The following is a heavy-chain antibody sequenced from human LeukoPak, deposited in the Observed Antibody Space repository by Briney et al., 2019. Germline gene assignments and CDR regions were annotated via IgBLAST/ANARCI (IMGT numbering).Heavy chain of an antibody. J-gene: IGHJ5*02. V-gene: IGHV1-2*02. CDR3: ARDPIVGATDNWFDP. CDR1: GYTFTGYY. D-gene: IGHD1-26*01. Sequence: GASVKVSFKASGYTFTGYYMHWVRQAPGQGLEWMGWINPNSGGTNYAQKFQGRVTMTRDTSISTAYMELSRLRSDDTAVYYCARDPIVGATDNWFDPWGQGTLVTVSS. CDR2: INPNSGGT.